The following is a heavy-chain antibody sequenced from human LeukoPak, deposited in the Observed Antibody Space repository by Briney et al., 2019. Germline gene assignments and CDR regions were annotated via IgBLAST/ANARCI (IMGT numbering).Heavy chain of an antibody. D-gene: IGHD6-13*01. CDR3: VKDLYKGDTSTWYYFDY. Sequence: PGGSLRLSCSGSGFTFSSYAIHWVRQAPGKGPEYVSLINTSGDKTYYADSVKGRFTISRDNSKNTVSLQMSSLSAEDTAMYYCVKDLYKGDTSTWYYFDYWGQGTLVTVSS. J-gene: IGHJ4*02. V-gene: IGHV3-64D*06. CDR1: GFTFSSYA. CDR2: INTSGDKT.